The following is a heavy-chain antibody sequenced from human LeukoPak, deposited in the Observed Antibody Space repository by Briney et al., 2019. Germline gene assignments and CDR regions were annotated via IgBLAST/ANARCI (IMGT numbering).Heavy chain of an antibody. CDR3: ARARGDGYNFDY. CDR2: INHSGST. D-gene: IGHD5-24*01. V-gene: IGHV4-34*01. CDR1: GGSFSGYY. J-gene: IGHJ4*02. Sequence: PSETLSLTCAVYGGSFSGYYWSWIRQPPGKGLEWIGEINHSGSTNYNPSLESRVTISVDTSKNQFSLKLSSVTAADTAVYYCARARGDGYNFDYWGQGTLVTVSS.